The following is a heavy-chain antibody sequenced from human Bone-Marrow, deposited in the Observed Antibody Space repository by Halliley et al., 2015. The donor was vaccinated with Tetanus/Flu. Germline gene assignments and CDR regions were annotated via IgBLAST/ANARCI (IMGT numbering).Heavy chain of an antibody. CDR1: GNTLTNNF. J-gene: IGHJ4*02. V-gene: IGHV1-46*01. Sequence: QLVQSGAEVKKPGASGKVACKASGNTLTNNFMHWGRQAPGQGLEWMGIINPSGNKTTYAQQFQGRLTMTRVTSTRTVYMELSNLRSEDAAVYYCAAPGLGFFVYWSQGALVPVS. CDR3: AAPGLGFFVY. CDR2: INPSGNKT. D-gene: IGHD6-19*01.